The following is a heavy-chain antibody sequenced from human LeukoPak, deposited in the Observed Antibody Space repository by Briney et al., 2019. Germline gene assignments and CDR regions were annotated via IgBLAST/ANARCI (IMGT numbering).Heavy chain of an antibody. CDR3: ARDVGEYCSSTNCYASHY. CDR1: GYTFTGFH. D-gene: IGHD2-2*01. Sequence: ASVKVSCKASGYTFTGFHMHWVRQAPGQGLEWMGWINPNSGGTNYAQKFQGRVTMTRDTSISTVYMELSRLRSDDTAVYYCARDVGEYCSSTNCYASHYWGQGTLVTVSS. CDR2: INPNSGGT. J-gene: IGHJ4*02. V-gene: IGHV1-2*02.